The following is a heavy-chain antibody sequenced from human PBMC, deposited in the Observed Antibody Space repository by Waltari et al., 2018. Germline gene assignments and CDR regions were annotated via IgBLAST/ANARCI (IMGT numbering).Heavy chain of an antibody. V-gene: IGHV4-59*01. J-gene: IGHJ4*02. CDR2: IYYSGSA. D-gene: IGHD3-22*01. CDR3: ARWRDSSGYYQHFDH. CDR1: GASMENYF. Sequence: QVQLQESGPGLVKSSETLSLTCTVSGASMENYFWSWIRQPPGKGLECIGYIYYSGSANYNPSLKSRVTISVEMSKSQFSLRLRSVTAADTAIYYCARWRDSSGYYQHFDHWGRGALVTVSS.